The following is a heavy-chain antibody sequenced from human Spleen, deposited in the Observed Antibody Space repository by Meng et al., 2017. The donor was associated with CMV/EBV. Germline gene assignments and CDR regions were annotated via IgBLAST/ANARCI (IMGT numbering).Heavy chain of an antibody. D-gene: IGHD2-2*01. CDR2: ISRDGGGNK. Sequence: GGSLRLSCAPSGFTFSTVAMHWVRQAPGKGLEWVAVISRDGGGNKYYAESVRGRFTISRDNSRAALYLEMNSLGSNDTAIYYCAKDKYQLPYYFDHWGQGTLVTVSS. J-gene: IGHJ4*02. CDR1: GFTFSTVA. CDR3: AKDKYQLPYYFDH. V-gene: IGHV3-33*06.